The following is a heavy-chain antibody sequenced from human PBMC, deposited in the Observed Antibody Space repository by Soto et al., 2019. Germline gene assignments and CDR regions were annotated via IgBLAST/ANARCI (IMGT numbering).Heavy chain of an antibody. V-gene: IGHV4-59*01. CDR1: VGSIISYY. D-gene: IGHD1-1*01. J-gene: IGHJ5*02. CDR3: ARETGVQYPFDP. Sequence: PSETLSLTCTVSVGSIISYYWSWIRQPPGKGLEWIGYIYYTGSTNYNPSLRSRVTISVETSKSQFSLKLSSVTAADTAVYYCARETGVQYPFDPWGQGTLVTVSS. CDR2: IYYTGST.